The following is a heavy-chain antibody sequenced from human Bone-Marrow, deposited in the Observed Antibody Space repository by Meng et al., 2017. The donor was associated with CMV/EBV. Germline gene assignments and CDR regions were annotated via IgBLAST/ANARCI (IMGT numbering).Heavy chain of an antibody. V-gene: IGHV3-21*04. CDR2: ISSDSAYI. CDR3: AKDLEYQLLYGGFDY. Sequence: GGSLRLSCAASGLTFSSYSMNWVRQTPGKGLEWVSCISSDSAYIYYADSVKGRFTISRDNSKNTLYLQMNSLRAEDTALYYCAKDLEYQLLYGGFDYWGQGTRVTVSS. CDR1: GLTFSSYS. D-gene: IGHD2-2*02. J-gene: IGHJ4*02.